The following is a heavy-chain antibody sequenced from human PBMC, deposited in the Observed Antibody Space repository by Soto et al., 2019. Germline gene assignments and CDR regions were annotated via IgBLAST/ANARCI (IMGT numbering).Heavy chain of an antibody. J-gene: IGHJ4*02. CDR2: INHSGST. CDR3: ARWGCIRSHFDY. V-gene: IGHV4-34*01. D-gene: IGHD2-8*02. Sequence: QEQLQQWGAGLLKPSETLSLTCAVYSGSFSGYYWTWIRQPPGKGLEWIGEINHSGSTNYNPSLKSRVTMSVDRSRNQSSLRLTSVTAADTAVYYWARWGCIRSHFDYWGQGTLVTASS. CDR1: SGSFSGYY.